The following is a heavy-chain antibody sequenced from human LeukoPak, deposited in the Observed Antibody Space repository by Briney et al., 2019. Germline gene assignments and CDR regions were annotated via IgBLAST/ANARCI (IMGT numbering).Heavy chain of an antibody. D-gene: IGHD3-22*01. V-gene: IGHV3-21*01. J-gene: IGHJ3*02. CDR3: ARSFSTYSYDASHWRGAFDI. Sequence: GGSLRLSCAASGFIFSTYSMNWVRQAPGKGLEWVSSISTSSSYIYYADSVKGRFTISRDNANDLLYLQMNSLRAEDTAVYYCARSFSTYSYDASHWRGAFDIWGHGTMVTVSS. CDR2: ISTSSSYI. CDR1: GFIFSTYS.